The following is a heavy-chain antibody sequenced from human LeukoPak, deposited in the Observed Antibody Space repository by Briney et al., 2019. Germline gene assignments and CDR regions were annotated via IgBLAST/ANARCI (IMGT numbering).Heavy chain of an antibody. Sequence: GSLRLSCAASGFTFSSYSMNWVRQAPGKGLEWVSYIRSSGSTIYYADSVKGRFTISRDNAKNSLYLQMNSLRAEDTAVYYCARGGGSWYGFDYWGQGTLVTVSS. J-gene: IGHJ4*02. CDR3: ARGGGSWYGFDY. D-gene: IGHD2-15*01. CDR1: GFTFSSYS. V-gene: IGHV3-48*01. CDR2: IRSSGSTI.